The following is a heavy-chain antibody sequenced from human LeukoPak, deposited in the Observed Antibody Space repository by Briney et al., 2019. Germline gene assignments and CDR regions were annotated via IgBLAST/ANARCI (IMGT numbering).Heavy chain of an antibody. CDR1: GGSISSSSYY. D-gene: IGHD3-22*01. J-gene: IGHJ4*02. CDR3: ARVTGYMIEDYFDY. CDR2: IYYSGYT. Sequence: PSETLSLTCTVSGGSISSSSYYWGWIRQPPGKGLEWIGSIYYSGYTYYNPSLKSRVTISVDTSKNQFSLKLRSVTAADTAVYYCARVTGYMIEDYFDYWGQGTLVTVSS. V-gene: IGHV4-39*07.